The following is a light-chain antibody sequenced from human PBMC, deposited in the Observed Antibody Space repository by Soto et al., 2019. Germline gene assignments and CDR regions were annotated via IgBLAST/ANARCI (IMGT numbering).Light chain of an antibody. J-gene: IGKJ1*01. Sequence: DIQITHSPSTLSASVGDRVTITCRASQSISIWLAWYQQKPGKAPNLLIYRASTLKSGVPSRFSGSGSGTEFTLTISSLQPDDFATYYCQQYDTHSTFGQGTKVDIK. CDR1: QSISIW. CDR2: RAS. V-gene: IGKV1-5*03. CDR3: QQYDTHST.